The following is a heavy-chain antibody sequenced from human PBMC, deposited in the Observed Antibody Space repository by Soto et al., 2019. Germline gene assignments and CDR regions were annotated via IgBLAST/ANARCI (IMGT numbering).Heavy chain of an antibody. CDR2: INPTIGST. D-gene: IGHD2-2*01. J-gene: IGHJ6*02. CDR1: GYTFTSYY. Sequence: ASVKVSCKASGYTFTSYYMHWVRQAPGQGLEWMGVINPTIGSTSYAQKFRGRVTMTRDTSTSTVYMELSTLRSEDTAVYYCAKDIVVVPALWGYYYYYGMDVWGQGTTVTVSS. CDR3: AKDIVVVPALWGYYYYYGMDV. V-gene: IGHV1-46*01.